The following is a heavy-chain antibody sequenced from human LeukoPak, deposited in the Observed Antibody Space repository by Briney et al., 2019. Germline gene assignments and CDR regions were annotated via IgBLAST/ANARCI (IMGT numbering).Heavy chain of an antibody. Sequence: PSETLSLTCTVSGGSISSGSYYWSWIRQPAGKGLEWIGRIYTSGSTNYNPSLKSRVTISVDTSKNQFSLKLSSVTAADTAVYYCARILYYYDSSGTREVWGQGTLVTASS. V-gene: IGHV4-61*02. CDR3: ARILYYYDSSGTREV. J-gene: IGHJ4*02. CDR1: GGSISSGSYY. D-gene: IGHD3-22*01. CDR2: IYTSGST.